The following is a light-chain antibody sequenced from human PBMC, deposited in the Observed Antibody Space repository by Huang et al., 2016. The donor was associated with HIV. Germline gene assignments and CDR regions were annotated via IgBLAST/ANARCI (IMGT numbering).Light chain of an antibody. Sequence: DIQMTQYPSSLSSSVGDRVTITCRASQDINNYLAWYQQKAGQVPKLLIYAASSLQSGIPSRFSGRGSGTEFTLSIISLQPEDVAIYYCQRYDSVPRTFGQGTKVDIK. J-gene: IGKJ1*01. CDR2: AAS. V-gene: IGKV1-27*01. CDR1: QDINNY. CDR3: QRYDSVPRT.